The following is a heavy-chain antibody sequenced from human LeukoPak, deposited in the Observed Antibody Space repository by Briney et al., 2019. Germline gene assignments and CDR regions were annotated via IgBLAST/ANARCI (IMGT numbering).Heavy chain of an antibody. J-gene: IGHJ4*02. CDR3: ARDWPEYSSGWVTLISGSYMGVSYFDY. D-gene: IGHD6-19*01. Sequence: SETLSLTCTVSGGSISSSSYYWGWIRQPPGKGLEWIGSIYYSGSTYYNPSLKSRVTISVDTSKNQFSLKLSSVTAADTAVYYCARDWPEYSSGWVTLISGSYMGVSYFDYWGQGTLVTVSS. V-gene: IGHV4-39*07. CDR1: GGSISSSSYY. CDR2: IYYSGST.